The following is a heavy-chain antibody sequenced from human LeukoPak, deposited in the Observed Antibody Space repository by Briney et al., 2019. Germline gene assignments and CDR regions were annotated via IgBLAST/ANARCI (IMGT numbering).Heavy chain of an antibody. J-gene: IGHJ4*02. D-gene: IGHD2-21*02. Sequence: ASVKVSCKASGYTFTSYGINWVRQAPGQGLEWMGWISAYNGNANYAQKLQGRVTMTTDTSTSTAYMELRSLRSDDTAVYYCARESLAYCGGDGALEEKDYWGQGTLVTVSS. CDR1: GYTFTSYG. V-gene: IGHV1-18*01. CDR3: ARESLAYCGGDGALEEKDY. CDR2: ISAYNGNA.